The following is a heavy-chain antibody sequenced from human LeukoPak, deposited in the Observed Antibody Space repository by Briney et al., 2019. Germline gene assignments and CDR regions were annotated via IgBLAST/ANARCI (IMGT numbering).Heavy chain of an antibody. V-gene: IGHV3-11*01. CDR3: ARDTRYCSSTSCYTPVYYYYGMDV. CDR1: GFTFSDYY. CDR2: ISSSGSTI. D-gene: IGHD2-2*01. J-gene: IGHJ6*02. Sequence: GGSLRLSCAASGFTFSDYYMSWIRQAPGKGLEWVSYISSSGSTIYYADSVKSRFTISRDNAKNSLYLQMNSLRAEDTAVYYCARDTRYCSSTSCYTPVYYYYGMDVWGQGTTVTVSS.